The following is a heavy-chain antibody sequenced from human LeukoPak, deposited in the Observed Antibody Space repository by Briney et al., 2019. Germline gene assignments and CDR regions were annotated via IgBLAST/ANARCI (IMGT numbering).Heavy chain of an antibody. CDR3: AKDEGPGYSNSFPNWFDP. CDR1: GGSISRYY. Sequence: SETLSLTCTVSGGSISRYYWSSIWQPPGKGLEWIGYIYYSGGTNYNPSLKSRVNISVDTSKNQSSLQLCSVPAADTAVYYCAKDEGPGYSNSFPNWFDPWGQGTLVTVSS. CDR2: IYYSGGT. J-gene: IGHJ5*02. D-gene: IGHD5-18*01. V-gene: IGHV4-59*01.